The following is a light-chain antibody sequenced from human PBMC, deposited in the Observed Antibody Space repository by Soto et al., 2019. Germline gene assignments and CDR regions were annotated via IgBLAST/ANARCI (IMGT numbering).Light chain of an antibody. J-gene: IGLJ1*01. CDR1: SSDVGGSDH. Sequence: QSALTQPPSASGSPGQSVTIPCTGSSSDVGGSDHVSWYQQHPGKAPKLIIYEVSKRPAGVPDRFSGSKSGNTASLTVSGLQAQDEADYYCNSYTGSTRYVFGTGTKLPVL. CDR2: EVS. V-gene: IGLV2-8*01. CDR3: NSYTGSTRYV.